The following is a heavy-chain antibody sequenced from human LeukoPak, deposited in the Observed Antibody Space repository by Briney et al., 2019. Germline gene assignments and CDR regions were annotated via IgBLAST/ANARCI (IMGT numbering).Heavy chain of an antibody. D-gene: IGHD3-22*01. CDR2: INHSGST. CDR3: ARGPYDSSGYYLYYFDY. V-gene: IGHV4-34*01. J-gene: IGHJ4*02. Sequence: PSETLSLTCAVYGGSFSGYYWSWIRQPPGKGLEWIGEINHSGSTNYNPSLKSRVTISVDTSKNQFSLKLSSVTAADTAVYYCARGPYDSSGYYLYYFDYWGQGTLVTVSS. CDR1: GGSFSGYY.